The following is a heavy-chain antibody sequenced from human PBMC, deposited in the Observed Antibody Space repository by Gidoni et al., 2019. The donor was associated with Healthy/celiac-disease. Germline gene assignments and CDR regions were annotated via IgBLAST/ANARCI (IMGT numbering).Heavy chain of an antibody. CDR2: IYWNDDK. J-gene: IGHJ4*02. V-gene: IGHV2-5*01. CDR1: GFSLSTSGVG. Sequence: QITLKESGPTLVKPTQTLTLNCTFSGFSLSTSGVGVGWIRQPPGKALEWFALIYWNDDKRYSPSLKSRLTITKDTSKNQVVLTMTNMDPVDTATYYCAHLGIWSGYYDYWGQGTLVTVSS. D-gene: IGHD3-3*01. CDR3: AHLGIWSGYYDY.